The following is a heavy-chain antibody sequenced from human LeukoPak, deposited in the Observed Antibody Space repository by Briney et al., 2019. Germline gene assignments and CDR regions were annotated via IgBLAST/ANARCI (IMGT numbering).Heavy chain of an antibody. J-gene: IGHJ3*02. V-gene: IGHV3-66*01. CDR1: GFTVSNNY. CDR3: ARGGSYLSAFDI. CDR2: IYSGGST. D-gene: IGHD1-26*01. Sequence: PGGSLRLSCAASGFTVSNNYMNWVRQAPGKVLEWVSVIYSGGSTSYADSVKGRFTISGDNSKNTLYLQMNSLRAEDTAVYYCARGGSYLSAFDIWGQGTMVTVSS.